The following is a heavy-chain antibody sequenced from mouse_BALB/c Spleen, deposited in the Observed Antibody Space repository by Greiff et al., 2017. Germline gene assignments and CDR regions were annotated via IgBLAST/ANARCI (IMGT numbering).Heavy chain of an antibody. CDR2: IYPGSGST. V-gene: IGHV1S22*01. J-gene: IGHJ2*01. Sequence: LQQPGSELVRPGASVKLSCKASGYTFTSYWMHWVKQRHGQGLEWIGNIYPGSGSTNYDEKFKSKGTLTVDTSSSTAYMHLSSLTSEDSAVYYCTRSTTRGTYDYWGQGTTLTVSS. D-gene: IGHD1-1*01. CDR1: GYTFTSYW. CDR3: TRSTTRGTYDY.